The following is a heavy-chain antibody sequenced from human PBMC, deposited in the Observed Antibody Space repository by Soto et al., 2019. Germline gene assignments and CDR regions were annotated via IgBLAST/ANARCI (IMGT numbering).Heavy chain of an antibody. D-gene: IGHD5-12*01. CDR2: IIPIYGTA. CDR1: GGTFSSNA. Sequence: SVKVSCKASGGTFSSNAISWVRQAPGQGLEWMGGIIPIYGTANYAQKFQGRVTITADTSTSIVYMDLSTLSSEDTAVYFRARDIRSGYYYYYYGMDVWGPGTTVTVSS. J-gene: IGHJ6*02. CDR3: ARDIRSGYYYYYYGMDV. V-gene: IGHV1-69*06.